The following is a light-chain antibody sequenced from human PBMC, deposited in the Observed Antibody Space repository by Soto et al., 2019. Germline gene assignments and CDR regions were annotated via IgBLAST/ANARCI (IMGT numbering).Light chain of an antibody. J-gene: IGLJ1*01. Sequence: QSVPTQPPSVSEAPGQRVTISCTGSSSNIGAGYDVHWYQQLPGTAPKLLIYGNSNRPSGVPDRFSGSKSGTSASLAITGLQAEDEADYYCNSYTTSNTRQIVFGTGTKVTVL. CDR1: SSNIGAGYD. CDR3: NSYTTSNTRQIV. V-gene: IGLV1-40*01. CDR2: GNS.